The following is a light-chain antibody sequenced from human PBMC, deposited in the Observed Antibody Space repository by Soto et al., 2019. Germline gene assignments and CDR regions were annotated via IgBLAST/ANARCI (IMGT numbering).Light chain of an antibody. CDR2: AVS. V-gene: IGLV2-14*03. J-gene: IGLJ2*01. CDR3: SSYTSKTPGVI. CDR1: SSDLGAYNY. Sequence: QSALTQPASVSGSPGQSISISCTGTSSDLGAYNYVSWYQHHPGKAPKLIIYAVSNRPSGVSNRFSASKSGNTASLTISGLQGEDEADYYCSSYTSKTPGVIFGGGTKLT.